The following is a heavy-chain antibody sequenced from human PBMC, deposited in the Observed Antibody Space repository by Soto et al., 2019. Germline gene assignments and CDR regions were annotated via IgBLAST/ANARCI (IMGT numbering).Heavy chain of an antibody. CDR2: MYFSGST. CDR3: ARGSGWYFH. CDR1: GDSISGSS. Sequence: QVQLQESGPGLVKPSETLSLTCTVSGDSISGSSWSWIRQPPGKGLEWIAYMYFSGSTNYNPSLKSRVTISVDTSKNQFSLKLGSVTAADTAVYYCARGSGWYFHWGQGTLVTVSS. J-gene: IGHJ4*02. V-gene: IGHV4-59*01. D-gene: IGHD6-19*01.